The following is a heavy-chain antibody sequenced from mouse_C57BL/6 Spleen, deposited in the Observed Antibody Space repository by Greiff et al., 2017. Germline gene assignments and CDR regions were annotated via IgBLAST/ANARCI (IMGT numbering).Heavy chain of an antibody. D-gene: IGHD2-4*01. J-gene: IGHJ3*01. V-gene: IGHV1-80*01. CDR2: IYPGDGDT. Sequence: VQLQQSGAELVKPGASVKISCKASGYAFSSYWMNWVKQRPGKGLEWIGQIYPGDGDTNYNGKFKGKATLTADISSSTAYMQLSSLTSEDSAVYFCARNYDSFAWFAYWGQGTLVTVSA. CDR1: GYAFSSYW. CDR3: ARNYDSFAWFAY.